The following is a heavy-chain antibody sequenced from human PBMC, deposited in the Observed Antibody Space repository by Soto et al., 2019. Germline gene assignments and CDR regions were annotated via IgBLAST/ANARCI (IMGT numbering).Heavy chain of an antibody. J-gene: IGHJ5*02. D-gene: IGHD2-2*01. CDR3: AKLSCTSSTCYFPGWFDP. V-gene: IGHV4-31*03. CDR1: GDSISGAASF. Sequence: PSETLSLTCTVSGDSISGAASFCSWIRQPPGKGLEWIANVYYSGSSYYNPSLKSRLTISVDTTKNQFSLQLKSMTAADTAVYYCAKLSCTSSTCYFPGWFDPWGQGTLVTVSS. CDR2: VYYSGSS.